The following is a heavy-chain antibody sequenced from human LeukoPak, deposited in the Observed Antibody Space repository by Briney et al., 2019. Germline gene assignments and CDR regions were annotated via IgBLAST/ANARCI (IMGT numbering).Heavy chain of an antibody. CDR3: ARCPSIAQYYYYYYYMDV. CDR2: IKQDGSEK. D-gene: IGHD6-6*01. J-gene: IGHJ6*03. CDR1: GFTFSSYW. Sequence: GGSLRLSCAASGFTFSSYWMSWVRQAPGKGLEGVANIKQDGSEKYYVDSVKGRFTISRDNAKNSLYLQMNSLRAEDTAVYYCARCPSIAQYYYYYYYMDVWGKGATVTVSS. V-gene: IGHV3-7*01.